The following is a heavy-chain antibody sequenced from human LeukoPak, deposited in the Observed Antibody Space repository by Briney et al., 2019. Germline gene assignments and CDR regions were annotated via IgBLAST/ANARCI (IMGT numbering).Heavy chain of an antibody. CDR1: GFTFSSYW. CDR3: AREENDFWSGYYFDY. Sequence: GGSLRLSCAASGFTFSSYWMSWVRQAPGKGLEWVANIKQDGSEKYYVDSVKGRFTISRDNAKNSLYLQMNSLRAEDTAVYYCAREENDFWSGYYFDYWGQGTLVTVSS. V-gene: IGHV3-7*01. D-gene: IGHD3-3*01. J-gene: IGHJ4*02. CDR2: IKQDGSEK.